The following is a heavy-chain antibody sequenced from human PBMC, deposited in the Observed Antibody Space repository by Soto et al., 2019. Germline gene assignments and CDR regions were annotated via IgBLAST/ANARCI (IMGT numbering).Heavy chain of an antibody. D-gene: IGHD2-15*01. CDR2: INPSGGST. J-gene: IGHJ5*02. V-gene: IGHV1-46*01. CDR1: GYTFTSYY. Sequence: ASVKVSCKASGYTFTSYYMHWVRQAPGQGLEWMGIINPSGGSTSYAQKFQGRVTMTRDTSTSTVYMELSSLRSEDTAVYYCARDQDFCSGGSCYDYTNWFDPWGQGTLVTVPQ. CDR3: ARDQDFCSGGSCYDYTNWFDP.